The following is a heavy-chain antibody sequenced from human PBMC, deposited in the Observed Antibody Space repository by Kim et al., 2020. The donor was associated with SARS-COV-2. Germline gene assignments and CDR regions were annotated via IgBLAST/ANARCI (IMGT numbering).Heavy chain of an antibody. Sequence: GRFTISRDNAKNSLYLQMNSLRDEDTAIYYCAKMVNMDGHKYFYYYAMDVWGQGTTVTVSS. D-gene: IGHD2-21*01. V-gene: IGHV3-23*01. J-gene: IGHJ6*02. CDR3: AKMVNMDGHKYFYYYAMDV.